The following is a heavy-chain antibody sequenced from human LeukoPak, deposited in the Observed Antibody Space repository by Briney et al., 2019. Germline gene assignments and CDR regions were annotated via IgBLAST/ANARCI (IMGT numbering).Heavy chain of an antibody. Sequence: PGGSLRLSCAASGFTFSSYAMSWVRQAPGKGLEWVSAISGSGGSTYYADSVKGRFTISRDNSKNTLYLQMNSLRAEDTAVYYCAKEIGSGSYYNNWFDPWGQGTLVTVSS. J-gene: IGHJ5*02. CDR1: GFTFSSYA. D-gene: IGHD3-10*01. V-gene: IGHV3-23*01. CDR3: AKEIGSGSYYNNWFDP. CDR2: ISGSGGST.